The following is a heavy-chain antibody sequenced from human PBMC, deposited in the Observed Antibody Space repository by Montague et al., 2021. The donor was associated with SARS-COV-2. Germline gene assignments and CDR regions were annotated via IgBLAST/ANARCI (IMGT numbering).Heavy chain of an antibody. V-gene: IGHV2-5*02. J-gene: IGHJ5*02. CDR3: APLGFDSRSYYTPHNWFDP. CDR1: GISPSTSGVG. Sequence: PALVKPTQTLTLTCTFSGISPSTSGVGVAWIRQPPGKALEWLALIYWDDDERYSPSMRSRLTTTKDTSENQVVLRMTNMDPMDTATYYCAPLGFDSRSYYTPHNWFDPWGQGILVTVSS. CDR2: IYWDDDE. D-gene: IGHD3-10*01.